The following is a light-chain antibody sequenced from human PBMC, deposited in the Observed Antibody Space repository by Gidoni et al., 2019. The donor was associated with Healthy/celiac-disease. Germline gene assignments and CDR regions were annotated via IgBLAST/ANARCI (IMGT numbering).Light chain of an antibody. J-gene: IGKJ4*01. V-gene: IGKV1-8*01. Sequence: AIRMTQSPSSLSASTGDRVTITCRASQGISSYLAWYQQKPGKAPKLLIYAASTLQSGVPSRFSGSGSGTDFTLTISCLQSEDFATYYCQQYYSYRLNVGGGTKVEIK. CDR3: QQYYSYRLN. CDR1: QGISSY. CDR2: AAS.